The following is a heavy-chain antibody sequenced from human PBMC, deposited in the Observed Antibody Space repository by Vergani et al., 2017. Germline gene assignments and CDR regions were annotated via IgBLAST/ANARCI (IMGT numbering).Heavy chain of an antibody. CDR3: ASSIAVKQALSDY. CDR2: INPSGGST. V-gene: IGHV1-46*01. J-gene: IGHJ4*02. Sequence: QVQLVQSGAEVKKPGASVKVSCKASGYTFTSYYMHWVRQAPGQGLEWMGIINPSGGSTSYAQKFQGRVTMTRDTSTRTVYMELSSLRSEARAVCYCASSIAVKQALSDYWGQGTLVTVSS. CDR1: GYTFTSYY. D-gene: IGHD6-19*01.